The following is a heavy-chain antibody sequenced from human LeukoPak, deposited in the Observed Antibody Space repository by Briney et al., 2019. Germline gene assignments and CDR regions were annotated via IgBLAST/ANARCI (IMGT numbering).Heavy chain of an antibody. Sequence: ASVKVCCKASGYTFTSYYLHWVRQAPGLGLEWMGIINPADGSTSYAQKFQGRLTMTRDTSTSTVYMELSSLRSDDTAVYYCAKDSSSSDELSADYFDYWGQGILVTVSS. CDR2: INPADGST. J-gene: IGHJ4*02. CDR1: GYTFTSYY. CDR3: AKDSSSSDELSADYFDY. V-gene: IGHV1-46*01. D-gene: IGHD6-6*01.